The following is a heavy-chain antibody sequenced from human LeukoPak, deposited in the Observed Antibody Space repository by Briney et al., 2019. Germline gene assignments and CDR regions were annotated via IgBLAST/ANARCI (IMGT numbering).Heavy chain of an antibody. V-gene: IGHV1-3*03. CDR3: ARGMATIGKFRVLRGGNFDY. J-gene: IGHJ4*02. CDR1: GYTFTSYA. CDR2: INAGNGNT. Sequence: GASVKVSCKASGYTFTSYAMHWVRQAPGQRLEWMGWINAGNGNTKYSQEFQGRVTITRDTSASTAYMELSSLRSEDMAVYYCARGMATIGKFRVLRGGNFDYWGQGTLVTVSS. D-gene: IGHD5-24*01.